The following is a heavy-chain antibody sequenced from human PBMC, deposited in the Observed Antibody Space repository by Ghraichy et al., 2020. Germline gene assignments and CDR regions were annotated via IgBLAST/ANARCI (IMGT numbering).Heavy chain of an antibody. CDR3: ARGHFEVGYDIPSLRYFDWLSLPYAFDI. D-gene: IGHD3-9*01. CDR2: IIPILGIA. Sequence: SVKVSCKASGGTFSSYTISWVRQAPGQGLEWMGRIIPILGIANYAQKFQGRVTITADKSTSTAYMELSSLRSEDTAVYYCARGHFEVGYDIPSLRYFDWLSLPYAFDIWGQGTMVTVSS. V-gene: IGHV1-69*02. J-gene: IGHJ3*02. CDR1: GGTFSSYT.